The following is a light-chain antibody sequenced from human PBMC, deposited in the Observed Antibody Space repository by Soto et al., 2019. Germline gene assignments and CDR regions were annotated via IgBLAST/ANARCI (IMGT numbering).Light chain of an antibody. V-gene: IGKV1-9*01. CDR2: AAS. Sequence: DIQLTQSPSFLSASVGDRVTITCRASQGFSSYLAWYHQKPGKAPKLLIYAASTLQSGVPSRFSGSGSGTEFTLTISSLQPEDFATYYCQQLNSYPLTFGGGTKVEIK. CDR1: QGFSSY. J-gene: IGKJ4*01. CDR3: QQLNSYPLT.